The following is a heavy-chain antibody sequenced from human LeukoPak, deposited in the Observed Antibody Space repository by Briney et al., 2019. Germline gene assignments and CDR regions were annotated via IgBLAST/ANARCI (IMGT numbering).Heavy chain of an antibody. CDR1: GFTFSSYA. CDR3: ARDNMIEYAFDI. Sequence: GRSLRLSCAASGFTFSSYAMHWVRQAPGKGLEWVAVISYDGSNKYYADSVKGRFTISRDNSKNTLYLQMNSLRAEDTAVYYCARDNMIEYAFDIWGQGTMVTVSS. CDR2: ISYDGSNK. J-gene: IGHJ3*02. V-gene: IGHV3-30-3*01. D-gene: IGHD3-22*01.